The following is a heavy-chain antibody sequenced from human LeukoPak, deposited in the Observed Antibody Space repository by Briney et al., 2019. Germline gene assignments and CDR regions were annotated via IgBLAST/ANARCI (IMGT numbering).Heavy chain of an antibody. Sequence: PSETLSLTCTVSGVSTSSYYWTWIRQPPGKGLEWIGYISYSGNSNYNPSLKSRVTMSVDTSKNQFSLRLSSVTAADTAVYYCASQYGSGSYGRGFDYWGQGTLVTVSS. CDR2: ISYSGNS. D-gene: IGHD3-10*01. J-gene: IGHJ4*02. CDR3: ASQYGSGSYGRGFDY. CDR1: GVSTSSYY. V-gene: IGHV4-59*01.